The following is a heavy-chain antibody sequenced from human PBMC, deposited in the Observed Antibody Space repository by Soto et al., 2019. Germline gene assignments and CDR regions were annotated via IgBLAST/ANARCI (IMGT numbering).Heavy chain of an antibody. V-gene: IGHV4-34*01. CDR2: INHSGST. CDR1: GGSFSGYS. Sequence: SETLSLTCAVYGGSFSGYSWTWIRQPPGTGLEWIGEINHSGSTNYNPSLKSRVTISVDTSKNQFSLKLTSVTAADTAVYYCARAEGGIFDYWGQGTLVTVS. J-gene: IGHJ4*02. CDR3: ARAEGGIFDY.